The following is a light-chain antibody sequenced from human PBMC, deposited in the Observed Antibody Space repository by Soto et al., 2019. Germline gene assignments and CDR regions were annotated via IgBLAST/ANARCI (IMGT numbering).Light chain of an antibody. Sequence: DIQMTQSPSSLSASVGDRVTITCQASQDIRNYLNWYQQKPGKAPKFLIYDASNLETGVPSRFSGSGSGTDFTFTISSLQPEDVATYYCQQYDDGLTFGGGTKVEIK. J-gene: IGKJ4*01. CDR2: DAS. CDR1: QDIRNY. CDR3: QQYDDGLT. V-gene: IGKV1-33*01.